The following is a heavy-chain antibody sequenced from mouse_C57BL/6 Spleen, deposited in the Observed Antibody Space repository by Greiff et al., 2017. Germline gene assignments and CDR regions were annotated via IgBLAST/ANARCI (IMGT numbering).Heavy chain of an antibody. J-gene: IGHJ2*01. CDR3: TTDECSGYFDY. CDR2: IDPEDGDT. CDR1: GFNIKDYY. Sequence: EVQLQQSGAELVRPGASVKLSCTASGFNIKDYYMHWVKQRPEQGLEWIGRIDPEDGDTESAPKFQGKATMTADTSSNTAYLQLSSLTSEDTAVYYCTTDECSGYFDYWGQGTTLTVSS. D-gene: IGHD3-2*02. V-gene: IGHV14-1*01.